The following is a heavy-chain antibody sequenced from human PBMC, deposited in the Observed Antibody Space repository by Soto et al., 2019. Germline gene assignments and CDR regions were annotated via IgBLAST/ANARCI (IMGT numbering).Heavy chain of an antibody. V-gene: IGHV1-3*01. D-gene: IGHD3-3*02. CDR3: ARAASIAASGIFFQH. Sequence: QVQLVQSGAEVKEPGASMKVSCKASGYTFTSHAIHWVRQAPGQRLEWMGRINAGSGNTRYSEKFQFRVAMTRDTSATTASMELSSLRSEDTGVYYCARAASIAASGIFFQHWGQGTPVIVSS. J-gene: IGHJ1*01. CDR2: INAGSGNT. CDR1: GYTFTSHA.